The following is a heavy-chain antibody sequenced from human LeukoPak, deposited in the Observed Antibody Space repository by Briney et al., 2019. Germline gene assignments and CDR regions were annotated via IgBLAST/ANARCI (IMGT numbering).Heavy chain of an antibody. Sequence: VASVKVSCKASGYTFTSYGISWVRQAPGQGLEWMGWISAYSGNTNYAQKLQGRVTMTTDTSTSTAYMELRSLRSDDTAVYYCARIKSITMIVVVADFDYWGQGTLVTVSS. D-gene: IGHD3-22*01. CDR3: ARIKSITMIVVVADFDY. CDR1: GYTFTSYG. CDR2: ISAYSGNT. J-gene: IGHJ4*02. V-gene: IGHV1-18*01.